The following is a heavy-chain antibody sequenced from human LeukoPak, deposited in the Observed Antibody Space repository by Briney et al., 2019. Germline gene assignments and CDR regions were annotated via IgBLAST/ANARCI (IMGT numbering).Heavy chain of an antibody. D-gene: IGHD2-2*01. J-gene: IGHJ4*02. Sequence: SETLSLTCAVYGGSFSGYYWSWIRQPPGKGLEWIGEINHSGSTNYNPSLKSRVTISVDTSKNQFSLKLSSVTAADTAVYYCARVKRTSYGTFDYWGQGTLVTVSS. V-gene: IGHV4-34*01. CDR2: INHSGST. CDR1: GGSFSGYY. CDR3: ARVKRTSYGTFDY.